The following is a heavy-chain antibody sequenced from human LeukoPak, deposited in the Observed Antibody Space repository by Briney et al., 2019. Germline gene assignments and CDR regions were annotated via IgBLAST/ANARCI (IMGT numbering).Heavy chain of an antibody. J-gene: IGHJ6*03. CDR2: IYYSGST. Sequence: SETLSLTCTVSGGSISSYYWSWIRQPPGKGLEWIGYIYYSGSTNYNPSLKSRVTISVDTSKNQFSLKLSSVTAADTAVYYCARTTEGYCRGRSCYSYYYYMDVWGKGTMVTVSS. D-gene: IGHD2-15*01. CDR3: ARTTEGYCRGRSCYSYYYYMDV. CDR1: GGSISSYY. V-gene: IGHV4-59*01.